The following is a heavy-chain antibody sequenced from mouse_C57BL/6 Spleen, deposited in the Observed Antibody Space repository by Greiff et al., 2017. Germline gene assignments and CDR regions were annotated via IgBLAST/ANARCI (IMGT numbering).Heavy chain of an antibody. D-gene: IGHD2-4*01. J-gene: IGHJ3*01. CDR1: GYTFTDYY. V-gene: IGHV1-26*01. Sequence: EVKLQQSGPELVKPGASVKISCKASGYTFTDYYMNWVKQSHGKSLEWIGDINPNNGGTSYNQKFKGKATLTVDKSSSTAYMELRSLTSEDSAVYYCARRDDYDGAWFAYWGQGTLVTVSA. CDR3: ARRDDYDGAWFAY. CDR2: INPNNGGT.